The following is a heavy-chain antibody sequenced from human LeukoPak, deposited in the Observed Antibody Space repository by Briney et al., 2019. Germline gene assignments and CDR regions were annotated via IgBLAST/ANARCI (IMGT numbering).Heavy chain of an antibody. V-gene: IGHV3-20*01. CDR3: ARDSGMWLGTRGAFDI. D-gene: IGHD3-10*01. J-gene: IGHJ3*02. CDR2: INWNGVKT. Sequence: AGGSLRLSCAASGFTFDDFGMSWVRQVPGKGLEWVSGINWNGVKTHYADSVKGRFTVSRDNAKNTLYLQMNSLRADDTAFYHCARDSGMWLGTRGAFDIWGQGTMVTVSS. CDR1: GFTFDDFG.